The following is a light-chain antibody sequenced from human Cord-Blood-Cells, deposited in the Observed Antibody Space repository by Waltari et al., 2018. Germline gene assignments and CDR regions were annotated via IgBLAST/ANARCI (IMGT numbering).Light chain of an antibody. J-gene: IGKJ2*01. V-gene: IGKV3-20*01. CDR2: GAS. CDR1: QSVSSSY. Sequence: EIVLTQSPGTLSLSPGERATLSCRASQSVSSSYLAWYQQKPGQAPRLLIYGASSRATGIPYRFSGSVSGTDFTLTISRLEPEDFAVYYCQQYGSSPYTFGQGTKLEIK. CDR3: QQYGSSPYT.